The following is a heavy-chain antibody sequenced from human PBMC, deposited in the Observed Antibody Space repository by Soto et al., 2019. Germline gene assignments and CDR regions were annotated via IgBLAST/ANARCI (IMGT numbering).Heavy chain of an antibody. D-gene: IGHD2-15*01. V-gene: IGHV3-30*18. J-gene: IGHJ6*02. CDR3: AKDQASGSSSGRRQGYYYYGMDV. Sequence: QVQLVESGGGVVQPGRSLRLSCAASGFTFSSYGMHWVRQAPGKGLEWVAVISYDGSNKYYADSVKGRFTISRDNSKNTLYLQMNSLRAEDTAVYYFAKDQASGSSSGRRQGYYYYGMDVWGQGTTVTVSS. CDR1: GFTFSSYG. CDR2: ISYDGSNK.